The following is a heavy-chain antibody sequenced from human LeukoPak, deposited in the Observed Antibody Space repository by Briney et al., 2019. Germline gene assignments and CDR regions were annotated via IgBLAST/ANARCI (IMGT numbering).Heavy chain of an antibody. V-gene: IGHV1-18*01. CDR3: ARGFQVGGILGESAWFDP. CDR2: ITPYNGNT. J-gene: IGHJ5*02. Sequence: ASVKVSCKASGYTFTNFGISWVRQAPGQGLEWMGWITPYNGNTNYAQTLQGRVTMTTDTSTSTAYMELRSLRSDDTAVYYCARGFQVGGILGESAWFDPWGQGTLVTVSS. CDR1: GYTFTNFG. D-gene: IGHD1-26*01.